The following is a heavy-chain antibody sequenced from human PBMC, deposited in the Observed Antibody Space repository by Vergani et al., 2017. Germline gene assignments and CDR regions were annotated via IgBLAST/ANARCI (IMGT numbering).Heavy chain of an antibody. Sequence: FLHPFFSLILSCASSLFTFIIYYIHFFLQSTLKFLDCFSSIVTAVYPYYPGSLKCRFTISIDNAKNSLYLQMNSLRAEDTALYYCAKESNWNDRENWFDPWGQGTLVTVSS. CDR1: LFTFIIYY. D-gene: IGHD1-1*01. CDR2: IVTAVYP. V-gene: IGHV3-13*05. J-gene: IGHJ5*02. CDR3: AKESNWNDRENWFDP.